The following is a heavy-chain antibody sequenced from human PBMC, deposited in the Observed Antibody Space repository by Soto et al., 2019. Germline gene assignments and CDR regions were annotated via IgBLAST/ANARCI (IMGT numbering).Heavy chain of an antibody. CDR2: IIPILGIA. D-gene: IGHD2-15*01. Sequence: ASVKVSCKASGGTFSSYTISWVRQAPGQGLEWMGRIIPILGIANYAQKFQGRVTITADKSTSTAYMELSSLRSEDTAVYYCAKIRRYCSGGSCKRYDYWGQGTLVTVSS. CDR1: GGTFSSYT. CDR3: AKIRRYCSGGSCKRYDY. V-gene: IGHV1-69*02. J-gene: IGHJ4*02.